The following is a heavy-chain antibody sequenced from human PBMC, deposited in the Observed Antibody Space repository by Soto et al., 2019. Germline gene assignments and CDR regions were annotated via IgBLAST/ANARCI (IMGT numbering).Heavy chain of an antibody. D-gene: IGHD6-19*01. CDR2: INPFDGSR. V-gene: IGHV1-46*01. Sequence: ASVKVSCKASGYIFTSYYIHWVRQAPGQGLEWMGWINPFDGSRMFAQRFQGRLTMTRDTSTSTVYMELSSLRSDDTAVYYCARDGSAWDFDYWGQGTLVNVSS. CDR3: ARDGSAWDFDY. CDR1: GYIFTSYY. J-gene: IGHJ4*02.